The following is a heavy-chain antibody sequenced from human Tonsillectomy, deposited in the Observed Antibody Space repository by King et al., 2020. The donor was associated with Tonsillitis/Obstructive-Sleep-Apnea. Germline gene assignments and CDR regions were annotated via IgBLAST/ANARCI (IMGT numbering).Heavy chain of an antibody. V-gene: IGHV3-11*05. CDR1: GFTFSDYY. CDR3: AREGDYRFDY. J-gene: IGHJ4*02. Sequence: VQLVESGGGLVKPGGSLRLACAASGFTFSDYYMSWIRQAPGKGREWCSYITNSSSYTKHADSVKGRLTISRDNAKNSLYLQMNSLRAEDTAVYYCAREGDYRFDYWGQGTLVTVSS. D-gene: IGHD4-17*01. CDR2: ITNSSSYT.